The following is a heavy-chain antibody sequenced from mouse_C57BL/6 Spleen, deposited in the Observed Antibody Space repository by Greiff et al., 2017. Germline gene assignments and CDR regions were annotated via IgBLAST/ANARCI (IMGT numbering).Heavy chain of an antibody. D-gene: IGHD2-3*01. J-gene: IGHJ3*01. Sequence: QVHVKQPGAELVRPGSSVKLSCKASGYTFTSYWMHWVKQRPIQGLEWIGNIDPSDSETHYNQKFKDKATLTVDKSSSTAYMQLSSLTSEDSAVYYSARGIYDGDPFWGQGTLVTVSA. V-gene: IGHV1-52*01. CDR1: GYTFTSYW. CDR2: IDPSDSET. CDR3: ARGIYDGDPF.